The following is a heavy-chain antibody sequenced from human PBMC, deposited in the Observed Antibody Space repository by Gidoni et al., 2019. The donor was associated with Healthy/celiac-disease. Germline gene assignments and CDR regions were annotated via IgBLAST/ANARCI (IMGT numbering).Heavy chain of an antibody. J-gene: IGHJ5*02. Sequence: EVQLVQSGAEVKKPGESLKISCKGSGYSFTSYWFGWVRQMPGKGLEWMGIIYPGDSDTRYSPSFQGQVTISADKSISTAYLQWSSLKASDTAMYYCARHVSYDFWSGYSGGWFDPWGQGTLVTVSS. V-gene: IGHV5-51*01. D-gene: IGHD3-3*01. CDR1: GYSFTSYW. CDR3: ARHVSYDFWSGYSGGWFDP. CDR2: IYPGDSDT.